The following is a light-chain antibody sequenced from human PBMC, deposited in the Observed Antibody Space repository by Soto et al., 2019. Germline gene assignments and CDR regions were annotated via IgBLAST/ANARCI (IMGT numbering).Light chain of an antibody. V-gene: IGKV1-5*03. CDR2: KAS. J-gene: IGKJ1*01. CDR3: QQYNDNWT. CDR1: QSISSW. Sequence: DIQMTQSPSTLSASVGDRVTITCRASQSISSWLAWYQQKPGKAPKLLIYKASTLQSGVPSRFSGSGSGTEFTFAISSLQPDDSATYYCQQYNDNWTFGQGTKVDI.